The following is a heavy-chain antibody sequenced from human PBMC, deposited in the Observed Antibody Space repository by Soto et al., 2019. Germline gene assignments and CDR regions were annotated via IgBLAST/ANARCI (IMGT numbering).Heavy chain of an antibody. CDR2: IFSNDEK. Sequence: QVTLKESGPVLVKPTETLTLTCTVSGFSLSNARMGVSWIRQPPGKALEWLAHIFSNDEKSYSTSLKSRLTIAKDTSKSQVVLTMTNMDPVDTATYYCARIRTDGDYEGWFDPWGQGTLVTVSS. CDR3: ARIRTDGDYEGWFDP. J-gene: IGHJ5*02. CDR1: GFSLSNARMG. D-gene: IGHD4-17*01. V-gene: IGHV2-26*01.